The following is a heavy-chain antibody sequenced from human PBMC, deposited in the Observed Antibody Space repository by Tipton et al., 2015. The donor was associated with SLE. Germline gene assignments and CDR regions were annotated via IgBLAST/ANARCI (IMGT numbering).Heavy chain of an antibody. V-gene: IGHV4-59*01. CDR3: AREGYSSGWTEVHWFDP. CDR1: GGSISSYY. D-gene: IGHD6-19*01. J-gene: IGHJ5*02. CDR2: IYYSGST. Sequence: TLSLTCTVSGGSISSYYWSWIRQPPGKGLEWIGYIYYSGSTNYNPSLKSRVTISVDTSKNQFSLKLSSVTAADTAVYYWAREGYSSGWTEVHWFDPWGQGTLVTVSS.